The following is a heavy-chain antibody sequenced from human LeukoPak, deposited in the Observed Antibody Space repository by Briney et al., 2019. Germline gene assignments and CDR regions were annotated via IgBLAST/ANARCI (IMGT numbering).Heavy chain of an antibody. J-gene: IGHJ4*02. V-gene: IGHV3-30*07. CDR3: AKRDYSDATTYSPLFDH. Sequence: GRSLRLSCAASGFTFSSYAMHWVRQAPGKGLEWVAVISYDGSNKYYADSVKGRFTISRDNSKNTLFLQLNSLRAEDTAVYYCAKRDYSDATTYSPLFDHWGQGTLATVSS. D-gene: IGHD1-26*01. CDR2: ISYDGSNK. CDR1: GFTFSSYA.